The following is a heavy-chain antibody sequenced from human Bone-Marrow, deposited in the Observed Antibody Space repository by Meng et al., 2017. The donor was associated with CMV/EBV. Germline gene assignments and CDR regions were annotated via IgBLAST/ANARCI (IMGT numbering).Heavy chain of an antibody. J-gene: IGHJ4*02. CDR2: IKQDGSEK. Sequence: GESLKISCAASGFIFSSYWMSWVRQAPGKGLEWVANIKQDGSEKYYVDSVKGRFTISRDNAKNSLYLQMNSLRAEDTAVYYCARDGLKGYCSSTSCYCYWGQGTLVTVSS. D-gene: IGHD2-2*01. CDR1: GFIFSSYW. CDR3: ARDGLKGYCSSTSCYCY. V-gene: IGHV3-7*01.